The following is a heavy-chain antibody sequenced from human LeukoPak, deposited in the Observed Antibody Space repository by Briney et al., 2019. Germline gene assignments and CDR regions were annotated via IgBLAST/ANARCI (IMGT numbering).Heavy chain of an antibody. J-gene: IGHJ4*02. V-gene: IGHV3-53*04. D-gene: IGHD5-18*01. CDR2: IYSGGST. CDR1: GFTVSSNY. CDR3: ARGYSYGYGY. Sequence: GGSVRLSCAASGFTVSSNYMSWVRQAPGKGLEWVSVIYSGGSTYYADSVKGRFTISRHNSKDTLYLQMNSLRAEDTAVYYCARGYSYGYGYWGQGTLVTVSS.